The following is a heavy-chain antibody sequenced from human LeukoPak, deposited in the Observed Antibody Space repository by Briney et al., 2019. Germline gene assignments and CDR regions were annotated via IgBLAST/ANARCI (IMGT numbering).Heavy chain of an antibody. CDR3: LAGSFDY. CDR2: ISYDGSNK. Sequence: GGSPRLSCAASGFTFSSYGMHWVRQAPGKGLEWVAVISYDGSNKYYADSVKGRFTISRDNSKNTLYLQMNSLRAEDTAVYYCLAGSFDYWGQGTLVTVSS. V-gene: IGHV3-30*03. J-gene: IGHJ4*02. CDR1: GFTFSSYG. D-gene: IGHD6-19*01.